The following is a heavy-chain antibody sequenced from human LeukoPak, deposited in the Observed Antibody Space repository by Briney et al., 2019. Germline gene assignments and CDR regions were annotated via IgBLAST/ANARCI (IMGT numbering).Heavy chain of an antibody. J-gene: IGHJ4*02. CDR1: GLTFSSYA. CDR2: ISGSGGST. Sequence: GGSLRLSCAASGLTFSSYAMSWVRQAPGKGLEWVSAISGSGGSTYYADSVKGRFTISRDNSKNTLYLQMNSLRAEDTAVYYCAKDRAPRALGFYDYWGQGTLVTVSS. D-gene: IGHD2/OR15-2a*01. V-gene: IGHV3-23*01. CDR3: AKDRAPRALGFYDY.